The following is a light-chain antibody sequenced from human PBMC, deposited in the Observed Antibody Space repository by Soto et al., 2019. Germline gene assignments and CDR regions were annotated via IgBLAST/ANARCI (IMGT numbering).Light chain of an antibody. Sequence: VLTQSPGTLSLSPGEVATISCRASQRVASDLAWYLQKPGQPPRLLIYDSSIRATGIPDRISGSGSERDFTLTISRLEPEDAAVYYCQQYLNSPRTFGQGTKLEIK. CDR2: DSS. J-gene: IGKJ1*01. CDR1: QRVASD. CDR3: QQYLNSPRT. V-gene: IGKV3-20*01.